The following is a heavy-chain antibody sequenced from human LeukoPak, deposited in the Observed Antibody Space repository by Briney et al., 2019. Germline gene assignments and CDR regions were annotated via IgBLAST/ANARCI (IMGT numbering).Heavy chain of an antibody. V-gene: IGHV4-59*08. Sequence: SDTLSLTCTVSSGPISGYYWSWIRQPPGKGLEWNGSIYYSGSTRLTPALKSRVTISVDTSTNQFSLNLRSVTGADTAVYYGARRDRNGGRYNDFVNWGQGNLMTASS. CDR3: ARRDRNGGRYNDFVN. D-gene: IGHD2-15*01. CDR2: IYYSGST. CDR1: SGPISGYY. J-gene: IGHJ4*02.